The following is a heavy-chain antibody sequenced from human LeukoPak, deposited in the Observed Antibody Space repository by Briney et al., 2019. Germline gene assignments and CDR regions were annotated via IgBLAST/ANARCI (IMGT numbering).Heavy chain of an antibody. V-gene: IGHV4-59*08. CDR1: GGSISSYY. CDR2: IYYSGST. CDR3: ARQAAYYDSSGYHDAFDI. J-gene: IGHJ3*02. Sequence: KASETLSLTCTVSGGSISSYYWSWIRQPPGKGLEWIGYIYYSGSTNYNPSLKSRVTISVDTSKNQFSLKLSSVTAADTAVYYCARQAAYYDSSGYHDAFDIWGQGTMVTVSS. D-gene: IGHD3-22*01.